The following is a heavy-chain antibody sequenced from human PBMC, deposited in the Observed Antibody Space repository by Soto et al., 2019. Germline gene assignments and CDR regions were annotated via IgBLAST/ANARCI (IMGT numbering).Heavy chain of an antibody. CDR1: NGSVSSGTYS. CDR2: IYYSGTT. V-gene: IGHV4-30-2*01. Sequence: SETLSLTCTVSNGSVSSGTYSWSWVRQPPGKGLEWIGYIYYSGTTYYTPSLKSRLTMSMDRANDHFSLNLTSVTAADTAVYFCARGHYYYGMDVWGQGITVTAP. J-gene: IGHJ6*02. CDR3: ARGHYYYGMDV.